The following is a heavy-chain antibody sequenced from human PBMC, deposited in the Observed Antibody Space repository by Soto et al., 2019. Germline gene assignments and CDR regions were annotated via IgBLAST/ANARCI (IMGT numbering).Heavy chain of an antibody. CDR3: ARIIDYDSSGYAPDY. J-gene: IGHJ4*02. CDR1: GFSLSNARMG. V-gene: IGHV2-26*01. Sequence: PTLVNPTETLTLTCTVSGFSLSNARMGVSWIRQPPGKALEWLAHIFSNDEKSYSTSLKSRLTISKDTSKSQVVLTMTNMDPVDTATYYCARIIDYDSSGYAPDYWGQGTLVTVSS. D-gene: IGHD3-22*01. CDR2: IFSNDEK.